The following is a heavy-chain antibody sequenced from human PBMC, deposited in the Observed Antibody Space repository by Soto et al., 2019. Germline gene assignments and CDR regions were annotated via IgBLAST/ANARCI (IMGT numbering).Heavy chain of an antibody. CDR1: GYTFSDHY. V-gene: IGHV1-2*02. CDR2: IKPNSGAT. CDR3: VRALAETGTAVDNFDI. Sequence: ASVKVSCKASGYTFSDHYIHWIRQAPGQGLDWMGWIKPNSGATNYVQKFQGRVTMTRDTSISTAYMEVSRLTSDDTAVYYCVRALAETGTAVDNFDIWGQGTLVTVSS. J-gene: IGHJ3*02. D-gene: IGHD1-1*01.